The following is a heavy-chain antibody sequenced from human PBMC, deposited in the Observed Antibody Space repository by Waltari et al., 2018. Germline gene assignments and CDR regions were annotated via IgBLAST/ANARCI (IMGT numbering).Heavy chain of an antibody. V-gene: IGHV5-51*01. CDR1: GYSFTSYW. CDR2: ICPSDSDA. CDR3: ARGGSSTSMYSCDY. Sequence: EVQLVQSGAEVKKPGESLKISCKGSGYSFTSYWIGWVRQMPGKGLEWMGIICPSDSDARSTPSLQAQVTISADKSLSTAYLQWSSLKASDTAMYYCARGGSSTSMYSCDYWGQGTLVTVAS. J-gene: IGHJ4*02. D-gene: IGHD2-2*01.